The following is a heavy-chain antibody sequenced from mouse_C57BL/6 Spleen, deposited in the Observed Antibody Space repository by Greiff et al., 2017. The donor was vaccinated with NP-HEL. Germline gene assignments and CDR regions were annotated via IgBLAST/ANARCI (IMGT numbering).Heavy chain of an antibody. CDR3: ASGLYGNSFAY. Sequence: EVHLVESGPGLVKPSQSLSLTCSVTGYSITSGYYWNWIRQFPGNKLEWMGYISYDGSNNYNPSLKNRISITRDTSKNQFFLKLNSVTTEDTATYYCASGLYGNSFAYWGQGTLVTVSA. CDR2: ISYDGSN. V-gene: IGHV3-6*01. D-gene: IGHD2-1*01. CDR1: GYSITSGYY. J-gene: IGHJ3*01.